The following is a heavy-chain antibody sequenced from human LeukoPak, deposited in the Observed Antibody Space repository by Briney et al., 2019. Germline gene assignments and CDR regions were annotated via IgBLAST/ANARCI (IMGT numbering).Heavy chain of an antibody. Sequence: SETLSLTCAVYGGTFSSYYWNWIRQPPGKGLEWIWEINHNGSNNYNPYLKSRVTISVNTSKNQFYLKLRSVSAADTAVYYCARGGFGRGRIVVVPAAYYGMDVWGKGTTVTVSS. CDR1: GGTFSSYY. CDR3: ARGGFGRGRIVVVPAAYYGMDV. D-gene: IGHD2-2*01. J-gene: IGHJ6*04. CDR2: INHNGSN. V-gene: IGHV4-34*01.